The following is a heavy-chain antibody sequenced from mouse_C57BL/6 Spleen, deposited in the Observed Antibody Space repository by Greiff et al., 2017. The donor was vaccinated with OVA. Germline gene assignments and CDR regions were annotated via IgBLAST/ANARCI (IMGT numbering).Heavy chain of an antibody. V-gene: IGHV1-64*01. CDR3: ARERGGFFDY. CDR2: IHPNSGST. Sequence: QVQLKQPGAELVKPGASVKLSCKASGYTFTSYWMHWVKQRPGQGLEWIGMIHPNSGSTNYNEKFKSKATLTVDKSSSTAYMQLSSLTSEDSAVYYCARERGGFFDYWGQGTTLTVSS. J-gene: IGHJ2*01. CDR1: GYTFTSYW.